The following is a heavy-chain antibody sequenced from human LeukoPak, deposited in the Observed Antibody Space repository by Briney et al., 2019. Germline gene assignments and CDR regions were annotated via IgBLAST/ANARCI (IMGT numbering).Heavy chain of an antibody. D-gene: IGHD5-12*01. Sequence: PGGSLRLSCEASGLTFSAYGMHWVRQAPGKGLEWVAVIAYDGSIKYYADSVKGRFNISRDNSKNTLFLQLNSLRGEDTAVYYCARKDSGYDFEYWGQGTLVTVSS. CDR3: ARKDSGYDFEY. J-gene: IGHJ4*02. CDR2: IAYDGSIK. V-gene: IGHV3-30*03. CDR1: GLTFSAYG.